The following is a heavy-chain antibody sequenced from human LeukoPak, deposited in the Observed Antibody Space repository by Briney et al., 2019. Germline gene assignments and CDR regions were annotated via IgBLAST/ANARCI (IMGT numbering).Heavy chain of an antibody. CDR3: ARSDSSGYLMAFDY. D-gene: IGHD3-22*01. V-gene: IGHV1-69*05. CDR2: IIPIFGTA. Sequence: ASVKVSCKASGGTFSSYAISWVRQAPGQGLEWMGGIIPIFGTANYAQKFQGRVTITTDESTSTAYMELSSLRSEDTAVYYCARSDSSGYLMAFDYWGQGTLVTVSS. J-gene: IGHJ4*02. CDR1: GGTFSSYA.